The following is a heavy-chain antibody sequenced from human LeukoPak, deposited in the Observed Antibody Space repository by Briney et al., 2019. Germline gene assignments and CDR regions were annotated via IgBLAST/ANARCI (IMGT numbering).Heavy chain of an antibody. CDR3: GRGQALLRDY. Sequence: PSETLSLTCTVSGVSFSSDYWTWIRQPPGKGLEWIGYIYYDGSGNYNPSLKSRVTISVDTSKNQFSLRLSSVTAADTAVYYCGRGQALLRDYWGQGTLVTVSS. CDR1: GVSFSSDY. J-gene: IGHJ4*02. D-gene: IGHD3-22*01. V-gene: IGHV4-59*01. CDR2: IYYDGSG.